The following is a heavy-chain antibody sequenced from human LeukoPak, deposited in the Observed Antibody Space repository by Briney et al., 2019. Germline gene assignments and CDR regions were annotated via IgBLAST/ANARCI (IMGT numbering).Heavy chain of an antibody. CDR3: AKDYCSSTSCYVFDY. CDR2: IRYDGSNK. J-gene: IGHJ4*02. CDR1: GFTFSSYG. Sequence: PGGSLRLSCAASGFTFSSYGMHWVRQAPGKGLEWVAFIRYDGSNKYYADSVKGRFTISRDNSKNTLYLQMNSLRAEDTAVYYCAKDYCSSTSCYVFDYWGQGTLVTVSS. V-gene: IGHV3-30*02. D-gene: IGHD2-2*01.